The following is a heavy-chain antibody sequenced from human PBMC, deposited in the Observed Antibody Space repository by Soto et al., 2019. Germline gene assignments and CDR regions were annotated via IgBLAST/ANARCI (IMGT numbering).Heavy chain of an antibody. Sequence: GALRLSCAASGFTFSSYWMSWVRQAPGKGLEWVANIKQDGSEKYYVDSVKGRFTISRDNAKNSLYLQMNSLRAEDTAVYYCVRAAYSSSWYGSSGYWGQGTLVTVSS. CDR3: VRAAYSSSWYGSSGY. CDR1: GFTFSSYW. J-gene: IGHJ4*02. V-gene: IGHV3-7*01. D-gene: IGHD6-13*01. CDR2: IKQDGSEK.